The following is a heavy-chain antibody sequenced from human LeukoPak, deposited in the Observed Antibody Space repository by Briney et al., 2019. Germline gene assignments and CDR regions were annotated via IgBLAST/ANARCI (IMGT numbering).Heavy chain of an antibody. Sequence: GGSLRLSCAASGFTFSSYAMSWVRQAPGKGLEWVSAISCSGGSTYDADSVKGRFTISRDNSKNTLYVQMNSLRAEDTAVYYCAKDIAARPTVDYGMDVWGQGTTVTVSS. V-gene: IGHV3-23*01. CDR2: ISCSGGST. CDR3: AKDIAARPTVDYGMDV. J-gene: IGHJ6*02. CDR1: GFTFSSYA. D-gene: IGHD6-6*01.